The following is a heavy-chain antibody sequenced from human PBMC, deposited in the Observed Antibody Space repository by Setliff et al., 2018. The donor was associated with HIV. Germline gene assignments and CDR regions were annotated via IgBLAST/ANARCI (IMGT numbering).Heavy chain of an antibody. J-gene: IGHJ4*02. CDR2: VYYSGSP. CDR1: GGSISSHY. V-gene: IGHV4-59*11. CDR3: ARKSLTGTIDS. Sequence: KPSETLSLTCTVSGGSISSHYWSWIRQPPGKGLEWIATVYYSGSPSYNPSLKSRLSISVDTSTSTAYMELSRLRSDDTAVYYCARKSLTGTIDSWGQGTLVTVSS. D-gene: IGHD1-1*01.